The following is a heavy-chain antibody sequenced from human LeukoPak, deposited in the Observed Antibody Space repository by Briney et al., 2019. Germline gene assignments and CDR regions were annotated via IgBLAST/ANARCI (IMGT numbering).Heavy chain of an antibody. CDR1: GFPFSSYW. D-gene: IGHD3-22*01. J-gene: IGHJ4*02. V-gene: IGHV3-7*03. CDR3: ARDQPGSYYYDSSGYYSL. CDR2: IKQDGSKK. Sequence: PGGSLRLSCVASGFPFSSYWMTWVRQAPGKGLEWVANIKQDGSKKSYVDSVKGRFTISRDNAKNSLYLQMNSLRAEDTAVYYCARDQPGSYYYDSSGYYSLWGQGTLVTVSS.